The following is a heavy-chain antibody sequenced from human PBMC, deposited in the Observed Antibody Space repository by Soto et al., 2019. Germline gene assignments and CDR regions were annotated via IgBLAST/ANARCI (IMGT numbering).Heavy chain of an antibody. CDR1: GFTFDDYA. CDR2: ISWNSGSI. D-gene: IGHD3-10*01. Sequence: EVQLVESGGGLVQLGRSLRLSCAASGFTFDDYAMPWVRQAPGKGLEWVSGISWNSGSIGYADSVKGRFTISRDNAKNSLYLQMNSLRAEDTALYYCAKDAITMVRGVISYYGMDVWGQGTTVTVSS. CDR3: AKDAITMVRGVISYYGMDV. V-gene: IGHV3-9*01. J-gene: IGHJ6*02.